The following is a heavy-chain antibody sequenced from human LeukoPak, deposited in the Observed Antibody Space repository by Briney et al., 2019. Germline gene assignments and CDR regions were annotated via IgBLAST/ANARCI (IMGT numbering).Heavy chain of an antibody. CDR3: VREARAGNWFDP. Sequence: ASVKVSCKASGYTFTSYYIHWVRQAPGQGLEWMGWINPDSGGTNYAQQFQGRVTMTRDTSISTVYMDLSRLRSDDTAMYYCVREARAGNWFDPWGQGTPVTVSS. J-gene: IGHJ5*02. CDR1: GYTFTSYY. V-gene: IGHV1-2*02. CDR2: INPDSGGT.